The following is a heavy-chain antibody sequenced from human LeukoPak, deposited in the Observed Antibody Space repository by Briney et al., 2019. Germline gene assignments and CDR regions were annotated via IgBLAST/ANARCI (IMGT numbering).Heavy chain of an antibody. CDR1: GFTFSSYW. Sequence: GGSLRLSCAASGFTFSSYWMSWVRQAPGKGLEWVANIKQDGSEKYYVDSVKGRFTISRDNAKNSLYLQMNSLRAEDTAVYYCARSLRRPGSYFYYWGQGTLVTVSS. V-gene: IGHV3-7*01. J-gene: IGHJ4*02. CDR3: ARSLRRPGSYFYY. D-gene: IGHD3-10*01. CDR2: IKQDGSEK.